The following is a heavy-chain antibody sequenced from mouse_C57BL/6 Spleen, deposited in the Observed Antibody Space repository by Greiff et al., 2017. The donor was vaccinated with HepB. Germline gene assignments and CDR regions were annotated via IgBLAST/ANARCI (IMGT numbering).Heavy chain of an antibody. CDR2: IYPRSGNT. Sequence: QVQLKQSGAELARPGASVKLSCKASGYTFTSYGISWVKQRTGQGLEWIGEIYPRSGNTYYNEKFKGKATLTADKSSSTAYMELRSLTSEDSAVYFCARSGGITTVATLDYWGQGTTLTVSS. D-gene: IGHD1-1*01. CDR3: ARSGGITTVATLDY. V-gene: IGHV1-81*01. CDR1: GYTFTSYG. J-gene: IGHJ2*01.